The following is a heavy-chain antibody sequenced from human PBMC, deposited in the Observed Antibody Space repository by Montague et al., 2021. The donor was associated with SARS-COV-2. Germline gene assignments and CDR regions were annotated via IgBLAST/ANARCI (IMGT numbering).Heavy chain of an antibody. CDR2: IYYSGST. J-gene: IGHJ4*02. Sequence: SETLSLTCTVSGGSISSYYWSWIRQPPGKGLEWIGYIYYSGSTNYNPSLKSRVTISLDTSKNQFSLQLSPVTPEDRAVYYCARDPRYSLSWSFDYWGQGTLVTVSS. CDR3: ARDPRYSLSWSFDY. V-gene: IGHV4-59*12. D-gene: IGHD6-13*01. CDR1: GGSISSYY.